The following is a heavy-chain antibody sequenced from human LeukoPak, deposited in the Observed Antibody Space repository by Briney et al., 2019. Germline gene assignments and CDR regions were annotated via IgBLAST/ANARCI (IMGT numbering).Heavy chain of an antibody. V-gene: IGHV1-24*01. CDR2: FDPEDGET. D-gene: IGHD3-10*01. CDR3: AALGSDGSGSYYNENWFDP. J-gene: IGHJ5*02. CDR1: GYTLTELC. Sequence: ASVKVSCKVSGYTLTELCIHWVRRPPGKGLEGMGGFDPEDGETIYAQRFQGRVTMTKDTSTDTAFMELNSLRSEDTAVYYCAALGSDGSGSYYNENWFDPWGQGTLVTVSS.